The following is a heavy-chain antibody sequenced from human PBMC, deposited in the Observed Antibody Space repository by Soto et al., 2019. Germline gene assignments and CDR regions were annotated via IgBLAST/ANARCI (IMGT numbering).Heavy chain of an antibody. CDR3: TSAHNSGIGFDY. CDR1: GYTFITYY. D-gene: IGHD5-12*01. J-gene: IGHJ4*02. CDR2: INPSGGST. V-gene: IGHV1-46*03. Sequence: ASVKVSCKASGYTFITYYMYWVRQAPGQGLEWMGMINPSGGSTSYTQKFQGRVTMTRDTSTSTVYMELSSLISEVTAVYYCTSAHNSGIGFDYWGQGTLVTVSS.